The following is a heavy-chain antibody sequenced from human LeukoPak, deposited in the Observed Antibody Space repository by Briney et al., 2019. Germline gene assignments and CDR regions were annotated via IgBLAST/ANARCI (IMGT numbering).Heavy chain of an antibody. D-gene: IGHD3-22*01. CDR2: ISYDGSNK. V-gene: IGHV3-30*03. CDR1: GFTFSSYG. CDR3: ARGGGYYYDSNWFDP. J-gene: IGHJ5*02. Sequence: GRSLRLSCAASGFTFSSYGMHWVRQAPGKGLEWVAVISYDGSNKYYADSVKGRFTISRDNSKNTLYLQMNSLRAEDTAVYYCARGGGYYYDSNWFDPWGQGTLVTVSS.